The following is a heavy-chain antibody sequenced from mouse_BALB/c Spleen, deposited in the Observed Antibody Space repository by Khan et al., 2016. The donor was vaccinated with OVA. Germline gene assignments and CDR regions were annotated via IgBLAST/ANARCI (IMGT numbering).Heavy chain of an antibody. CDR2: ISYSGST. J-gene: IGHJ3*01. V-gene: IGHV3-2*02. CDR1: GYSITSDYA. CDR3: ARGRYRYPFAY. Sequence: EVQLVETGPGLVKPSQSLSLTCTVTGYSITSDYAWNWIRQFPVNKLEWMGYISYSGSTSYNPSLKSRISITRDTSKNQFFLQLNSVTTEDTATYYCARGRYRYPFAYWGQGTLVTVSA. D-gene: IGHD2-14*01.